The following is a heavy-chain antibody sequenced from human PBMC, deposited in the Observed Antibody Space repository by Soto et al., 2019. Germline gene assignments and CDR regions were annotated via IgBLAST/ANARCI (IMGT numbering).Heavy chain of an antibody. CDR3: ARVPMTYDALDI. CDR2: INHSGST. J-gene: IGHJ3*02. Sequence: SETLSLTCAVYGGSFSGYYWSWIRQPPGKGLEWIGEINHSGSTNYNPSLKSRVTISVDTSKNQFSLKLSSVTAADTAVYYCARVPMTYDALDIWGQGTMVTV. V-gene: IGHV4-34*01. D-gene: IGHD2-21*02. CDR1: GGSFSGYY.